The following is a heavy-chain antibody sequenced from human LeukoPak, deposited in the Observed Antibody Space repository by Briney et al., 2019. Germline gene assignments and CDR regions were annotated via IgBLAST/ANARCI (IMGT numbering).Heavy chain of an antibody. J-gene: IGHJ5*02. CDR1: GFNLGNYA. Sequence: GGSLRLSCAASGFNLGNYAMSWFRQAPGKGLEWVSAISGNGFNTYYADSVKGRFTISRDNSKNTLYLQMSSLRAEDTAVYYCAKEPREYCSSTSCPNWIDPWGQGTLVTVSS. V-gene: IGHV3-23*01. CDR2: ISGNGFNT. CDR3: AKEPREYCSSTSCPNWIDP. D-gene: IGHD2-2*01.